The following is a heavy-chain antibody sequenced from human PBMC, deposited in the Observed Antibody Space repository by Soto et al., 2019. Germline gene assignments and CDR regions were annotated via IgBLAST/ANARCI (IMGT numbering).Heavy chain of an antibody. CDR2: INWNSGSI. CDR1: GFTFDDYA. V-gene: IGHV3-9*01. Sequence: EVHLVESGGGLVQPGRSLRLSCVTSGFTFDDYAMHWVRQAPGKGLEWVSGINWNSGSIDYADSVKGRFTISRDNAKNSLYLQMNSLKTEDTAVYYCTTDNYYYDSSGYYYGYWGQGTLVTVSS. D-gene: IGHD3-22*01. CDR3: TTDNYYYDSSGYYYGY. J-gene: IGHJ4*02.